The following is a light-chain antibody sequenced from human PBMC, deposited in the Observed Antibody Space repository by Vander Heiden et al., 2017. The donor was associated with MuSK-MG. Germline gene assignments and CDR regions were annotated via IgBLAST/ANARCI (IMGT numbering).Light chain of an antibody. J-gene: IGKJ5*01. Sequence: EIVLTQSPATLSLSPGERATLSCRASQSVSIYLAWYQQKPGQAPRLLIYNASKRATGIPARFSGSGSGTDFTLTIGSLEPDDFAVYYCQQRNNGAPEVTFGQGTRLEIK. CDR1: QSVSIY. V-gene: IGKV3-11*01. CDR2: NAS. CDR3: QQRNNGAPEVT.